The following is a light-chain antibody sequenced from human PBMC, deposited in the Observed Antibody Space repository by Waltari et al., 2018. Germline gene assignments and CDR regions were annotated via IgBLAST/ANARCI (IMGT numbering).Light chain of an antibody. CDR1: QSVSSY. J-gene: IGKJ2*01. CDR3: QQRSNWPPYT. Sequence: IVLTQSPVTLSLSPGERATLSCRASQSVSSYLAWYQQKPGQAPRLLIYDASNRATGIPARFSGSGSGTDFTLTISSLEPEDFAVYYCQQRSNWPPYTFGQGTKLEIK. V-gene: IGKV3-11*01. CDR2: DAS.